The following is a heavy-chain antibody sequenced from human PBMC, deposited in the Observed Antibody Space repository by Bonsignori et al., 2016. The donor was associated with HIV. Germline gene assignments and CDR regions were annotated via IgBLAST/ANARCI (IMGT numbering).Heavy chain of an antibody. D-gene: IGHD5/OR15-5a*01. CDR3: ATDLGQPAHGPLSGDY. J-gene: IGHJ4*02. V-gene: IGHV1-69*01. CDR2: LTPIFGTA. Sequence: WVRQAPGQGLEWMGALTPIFGTATYSHKFEDRLTITAEESTRTAYMELTDLRSDDTAIYFCATDLGQPAHGPLSGDYWGPGTLVTVSS.